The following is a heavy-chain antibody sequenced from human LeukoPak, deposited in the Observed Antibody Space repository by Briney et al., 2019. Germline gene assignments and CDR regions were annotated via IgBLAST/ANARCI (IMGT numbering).Heavy chain of an antibody. Sequence: KSGGSLRLSCAASGFTFSSYSMNWVRQAPGKGLEWVSSISSSSSYIYYADSVKGRFTISRDNAKNSLYLQMNSLRAEDTALYYCARAEYYYDSGGYSYYFDYWGQGTLVTVSS. CDR3: ARAEYYYDSGGYSYYFDY. CDR2: ISSSSSYI. J-gene: IGHJ4*02. D-gene: IGHD3-22*01. CDR1: GFTFSSYS. V-gene: IGHV3-21*01.